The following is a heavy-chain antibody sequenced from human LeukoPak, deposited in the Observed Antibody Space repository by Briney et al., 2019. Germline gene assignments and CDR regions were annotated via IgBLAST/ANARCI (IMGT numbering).Heavy chain of an antibody. J-gene: IGHJ4*02. V-gene: IGHV4-38-2*02. D-gene: IGHD5-24*01. CDR3: ARLYLPATRLDY. Sequence: SETLSLTCTVSGYSISSGYYWGWIRQPPGKGLEWIGSIYHSGRTFYNPSLKSRVTISVDTSKNQFSLKLTSVTAADTAVYYCARLYLPATRLDYWGQGTLVTVSS. CDR2: IYHSGRT. CDR1: GYSISSGYY.